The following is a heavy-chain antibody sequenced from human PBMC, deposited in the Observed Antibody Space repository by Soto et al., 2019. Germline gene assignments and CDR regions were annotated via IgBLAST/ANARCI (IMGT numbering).Heavy chain of an antibody. CDR1: GFTFSSYA. CDR3: ARDLGIAARSSYYYYYGMDV. D-gene: IGHD6-6*01. J-gene: IGHJ6*02. Sequence: HVQLVESGGGVVQPGRSLRLSCAASGFTFSSYAMHWVRQAPGKGLEWVAVISYDGSNKYYADSVKGRFTISRDNSKNTLYLQMNSLRAEDTAVYYCARDLGIAARSSYYYYYGMDVWGQGTTVTVSS. CDR2: ISYDGSNK. V-gene: IGHV3-30-3*01.